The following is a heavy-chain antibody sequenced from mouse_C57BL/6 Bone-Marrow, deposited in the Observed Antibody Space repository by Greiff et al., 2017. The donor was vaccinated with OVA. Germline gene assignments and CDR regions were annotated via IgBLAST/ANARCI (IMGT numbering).Heavy chain of an antibody. Sequence: EVKLQESGPGLVKPSQSLSLTCSVTGYSITSGYYWNWIRQFPGNKLEWMGYISYDGSNKYNPSLKNRISITRDTSKNQFFLKLNSVTTEDTATYYCAREVYSPLRYWYFDVWGTGTTVTVSS. CDR3: AREVYSPLRYWYFDV. CDR1: GYSITSGYY. V-gene: IGHV3-6*01. D-gene: IGHD1-1*01. J-gene: IGHJ1*03. CDR2: ISYDGSN.